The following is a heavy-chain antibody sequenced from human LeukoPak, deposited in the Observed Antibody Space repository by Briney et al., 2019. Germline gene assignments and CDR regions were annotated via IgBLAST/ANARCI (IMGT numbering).Heavy chain of an antibody. D-gene: IGHD6-6*01. CDR1: GFTFSSYG. V-gene: IGHV3-30*02. CDR2: IRYDGSNK. J-gene: IGHJ4*02. CDR3: AKEHSSSYGVGY. Sequence: GGSLRLSCAASGFTFSSYGMHWVRQAPGKGLEWVAFIRYDGSNKYYADSVKGRFTISRDNSKNTLYLQMNSLRAEDTAVYYCAKEHSSSYGVGYWGQGTLVTVSS.